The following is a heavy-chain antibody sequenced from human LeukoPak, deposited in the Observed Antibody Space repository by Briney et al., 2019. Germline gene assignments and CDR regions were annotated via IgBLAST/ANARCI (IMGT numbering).Heavy chain of an antibody. Sequence: GGSLRLSCAASGFTFSSYSMNWVRQAPGKRLEWLSYISGGSGSIIHADSVRGRFTISRDDAKNSLYLQMNSLRAEDTAVYYCAKFKGHYGDSEYYFDYWGQGTLVTVSS. V-gene: IGHV3-48*01. J-gene: IGHJ4*02. CDR2: ISGGSGSI. CDR1: GFTFSSYS. D-gene: IGHD3-10*01. CDR3: AKFKGHYGDSEYYFDY.